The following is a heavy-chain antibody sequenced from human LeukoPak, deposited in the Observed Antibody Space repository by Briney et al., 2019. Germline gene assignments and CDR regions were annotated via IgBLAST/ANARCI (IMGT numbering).Heavy chain of an antibody. CDR1: GYTFTGYY. Sequence: GASVKVSCKASGYTFTGYYMHWVRQAPGQGLEWMGWINPNSGGTNYAQKFQGRVTMTRDTPISTAYMELSRLRSDDTAVYYCAREYYYGSGSYYAPDYYYYYGMDVWGQGTTVTVSS. CDR3: AREYYYGSGSYYAPDYYYYYGMDV. J-gene: IGHJ6*02. CDR2: INPNSGGT. V-gene: IGHV1-2*02. D-gene: IGHD3-10*01.